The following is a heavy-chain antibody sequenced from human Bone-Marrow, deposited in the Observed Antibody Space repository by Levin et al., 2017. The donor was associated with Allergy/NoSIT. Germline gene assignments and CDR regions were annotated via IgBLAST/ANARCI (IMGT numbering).Heavy chain of an antibody. CDR3: AREYGDFDY. Sequence: PGGSLRLSCATSGFTFSSYTMNWVRQAPGKGLEWVSYISSSSNTIFYADSVKGRFTISRDNAKNSLFLQMNSLRDEDTAIYYCAREYGDFDYWGHGTLVTVSS. D-gene: IGHD4-17*01. J-gene: IGHJ4*01. V-gene: IGHV3-48*02. CDR1: GFTFSSYT. CDR2: ISSSSNTI.